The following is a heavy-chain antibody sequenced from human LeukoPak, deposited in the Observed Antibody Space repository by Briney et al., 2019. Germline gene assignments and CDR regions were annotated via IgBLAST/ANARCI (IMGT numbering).Heavy chain of an antibody. CDR3: ARSHYDILTGYWKDAFDI. CDR2: ISAYNGNT. D-gene: IGHD3-9*01. CDR1: GYIFTNHG. Sequence: ASVKVSCKTSGYIFTNHGISWVRQAPGQGLEWMAWISAYNGNTNYAQKLQGRVTMTTDTSTSTAYMELRSLRSDDTAVYYCARSHYDILTGYWKDAFDIWGQGTMVTVSS. V-gene: IGHV1-18*01. J-gene: IGHJ3*02.